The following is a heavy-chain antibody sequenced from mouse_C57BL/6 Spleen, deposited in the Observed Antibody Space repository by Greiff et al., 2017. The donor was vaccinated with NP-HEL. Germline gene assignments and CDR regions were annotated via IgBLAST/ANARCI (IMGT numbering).Heavy chain of an antibody. CDR1: GFNIKDYY. V-gene: IGHV14-1*01. D-gene: IGHD2-3*01. J-gene: IGHJ3*01. Sequence: EVQLQQSGAELVRPGASVKLSCTASGFNIKDYYMHWVKQRPEQGLEWIGRIDPEDGDTEYAPKFQGKATMTADTSSNTAYLQLSSLTSDDTAVYYCTTIYDGYQFAYWGQGTLVTVSA. CDR2: IDPEDGDT. CDR3: TTIYDGYQFAY.